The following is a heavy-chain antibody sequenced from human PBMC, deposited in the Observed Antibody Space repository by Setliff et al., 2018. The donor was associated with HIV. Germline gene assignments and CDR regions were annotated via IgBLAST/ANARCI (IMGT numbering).Heavy chain of an antibody. Sequence: SETLSLTCTVSGGSISSGSYYWNWIRQPAGKGLEWIGRIYTSGSTNYNPSLKSRVTISVDTSKNTLYLQMNSLRPEDTAVYYCAKARLVWNDFPFGNDAFDIWGQGTMVTVSS. D-gene: IGHD1-1*01. CDR3: AKARLVWNDFPFGNDAFDI. J-gene: IGHJ3*02. CDR2: IYTSGST. V-gene: IGHV4-61*02. CDR1: GGSISSGSYY.